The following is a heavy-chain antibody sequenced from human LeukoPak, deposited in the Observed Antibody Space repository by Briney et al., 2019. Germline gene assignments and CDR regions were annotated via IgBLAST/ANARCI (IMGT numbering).Heavy chain of an antibody. Sequence: SETLSLTCTVSGGSISNSGYRWGWIGQPPGKGLEWIGSIYYNGNTYYNPPLRSRVTISVDTSKKQFSLKVNSVTAADTAVYYCARHGGYCTSTSCNNLGWFDPWGQGTLVTVSS. V-gene: IGHV4-39*01. J-gene: IGHJ5*02. CDR1: GGSISNSGYR. D-gene: IGHD2-2*01. CDR2: IYYNGNT. CDR3: ARHGGYCTSTSCNNLGWFDP.